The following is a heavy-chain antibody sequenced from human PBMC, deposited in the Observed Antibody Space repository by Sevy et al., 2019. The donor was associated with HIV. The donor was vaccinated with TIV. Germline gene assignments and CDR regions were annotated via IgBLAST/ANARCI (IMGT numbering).Heavy chain of an antibody. CDR3: ARGVYYYDSSGYYYGPPDAFHI. CDR2: IYSGGST. CDR1: GFTVSSNY. D-gene: IGHD3-22*01. V-gene: IGHV3-53*01. J-gene: IGHJ3*02. Sequence: GGSLRLSCAASGFTVSSNYMSWVRQTPGKGLEWISVIYSGGSTYYADSVKGRFTVFRDNSKNTLYLQMSSLRAEDTAVHYCARGVYYYDSSGYYYGPPDAFHIWGQGTMVTVSS.